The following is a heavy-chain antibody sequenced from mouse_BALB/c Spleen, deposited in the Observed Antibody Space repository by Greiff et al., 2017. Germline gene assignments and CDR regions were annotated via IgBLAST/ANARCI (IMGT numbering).Heavy chain of an antibody. D-gene: IGHD2-4*01. CDR2: ISTYSGNT. CDR1: GYTFTDYA. V-gene: IGHV1-67*01. CDR3: ASGYDFWFAY. Sequence: VHLVESGPELVRPGVSVKISCKGSGYTFTDYAMHWVKQSHAKSLEWIGVISTYSGNTNYNQKFKGKATMTVDKSSSTAYMELARLTSEDSAIYYCASGYDFWFAYWGQGTLVTVSA. J-gene: IGHJ3*01.